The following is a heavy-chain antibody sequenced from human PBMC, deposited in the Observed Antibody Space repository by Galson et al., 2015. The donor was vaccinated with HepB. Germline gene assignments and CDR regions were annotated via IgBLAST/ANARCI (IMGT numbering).Heavy chain of an antibody. D-gene: IGHD2-15*01. CDR2: INSDGSST. CDR1: GFTFSKYW. J-gene: IGHJ6*04. Sequence: SLRLSCAASGFTFSKYWMYWVRQAPGKGPVWVSRINSDGSSTTYADSVKGRFTVSRDNAKNTLYLQMNSLRVEDTAVYYCASLVAYYYFGMDVWGEGTTVTVSS. CDR3: ASLVAYYYFGMDV. V-gene: IGHV3-74*01.